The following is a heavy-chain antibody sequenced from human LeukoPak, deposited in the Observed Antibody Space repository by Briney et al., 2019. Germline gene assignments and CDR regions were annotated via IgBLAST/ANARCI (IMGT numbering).Heavy chain of an antibody. D-gene: IGHD6-19*01. V-gene: IGHV4-31*03. Sequence: SETLSLTCTVSGGSISSGGYYWSWIRQHPGKGLEWIGYIYYSGSTYYNPSLKSRVTISVDTSKNQFSLKLSSVTAADTAVYYCARVSESSGWYGPSWFDPWGQGTLVTVSS. CDR2: IYYSGST. CDR1: GGSISSGGYY. J-gene: IGHJ5*02. CDR3: ARVSESSGWYGPSWFDP.